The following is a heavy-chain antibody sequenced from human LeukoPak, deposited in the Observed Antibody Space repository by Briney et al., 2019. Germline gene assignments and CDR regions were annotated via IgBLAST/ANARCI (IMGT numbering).Heavy chain of an antibody. CDR1: GVSISSYY. J-gene: IGHJ5*02. Sequence: SETLSLTCTVSGVSISSYYWSWIRQTPGKGLEWIGYIYYSGSTNFNPSLKSRVTISVDTSKNQFSLKLSSVTAADTAVYYCARDYGGNSNWFDPWGQGTLVTVSS. CDR3: ARDYGGNSNWFDP. V-gene: IGHV4-59*12. CDR2: IYYSGST. D-gene: IGHD4-23*01.